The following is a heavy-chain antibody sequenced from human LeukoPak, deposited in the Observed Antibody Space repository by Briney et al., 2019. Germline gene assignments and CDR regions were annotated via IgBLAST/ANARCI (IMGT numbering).Heavy chain of an antibody. CDR1: GYTFTSYG. CDR3: ARGSGLYDSSGYLGY. Sequence: ASVKVSCKASGYTFTSYGISWVRQAPGQGLEWMGWISAYNGNTNYAQKLQGRVTMTTDTSTSTAYMELRRLRSDDTAVYYCARGSGLYDSSGYLGYWGQGTLVTVSS. V-gene: IGHV1-18*01. D-gene: IGHD3-22*01. CDR2: ISAYNGNT. J-gene: IGHJ4*02.